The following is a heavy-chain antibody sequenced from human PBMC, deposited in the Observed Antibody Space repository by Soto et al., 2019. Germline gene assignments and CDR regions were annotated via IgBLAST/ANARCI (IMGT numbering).Heavy chain of an antibody. CDR3: TTADGYNPFDY. J-gene: IGHJ4*02. V-gene: IGHV3-15*07. CDR2: IKSETDGGTT. Sequence: EVQLLESGGGLVKPGGSLRLPCAASGFTFSNAWMNWVRQAPGKGLEWVGRIKSETDGGTTEYAAPVKGRFTISRDDSKNTVYLQMNSLKTEDAAVYYCTTADGYNPFDYWGQGTLVTVSS. CDR1: GFTFSNAW. D-gene: IGHD5-12*01.